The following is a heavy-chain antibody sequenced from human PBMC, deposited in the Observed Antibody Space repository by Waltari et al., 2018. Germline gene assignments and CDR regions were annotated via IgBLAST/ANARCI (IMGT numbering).Heavy chain of an antibody. D-gene: IGHD2-15*01. J-gene: IGHJ3*02. CDR1: GGSISSGDYY. V-gene: IGHV4-30-4*08. Sequence: QVQLQESGPGLVKPSQTLSLTCTVSGGSISSGDYYWSWIRQPPGKGLEWIGYIYYSGSTYYNPSLKSRVTISVDTSKNQFSLKLSSVTAADTAVYYCARELGYCSGGSCYPDDAFDIWGQGTMVTVSS. CDR2: IYYSGST. CDR3: ARELGYCSGGSCYPDDAFDI.